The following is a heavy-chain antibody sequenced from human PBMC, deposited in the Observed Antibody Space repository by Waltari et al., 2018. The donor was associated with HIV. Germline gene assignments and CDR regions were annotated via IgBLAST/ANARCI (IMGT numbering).Heavy chain of an antibody. V-gene: IGHV5-51*01. D-gene: IGHD6-19*01. CDR2: IHPGDADT. J-gene: IGHJ4*02. Sequence: KSSGYNFTTYWIGWVRQMPGKGLEWMGIIHPGDADTRYSPSFQGQVTISADKSISTAFLQWSSLKASDTAMYYCARGLPKQWLAYFDYWGQGTLVTVSS. CDR3: ARGLPKQWLAYFDY. CDR1: GYNFTTYW.